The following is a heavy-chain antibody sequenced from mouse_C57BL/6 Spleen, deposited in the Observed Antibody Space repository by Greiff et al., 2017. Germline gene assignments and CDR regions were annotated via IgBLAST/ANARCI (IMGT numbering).Heavy chain of an antibody. D-gene: IGHD2-4*01. CDR1: GYTFTDYA. Sequence: QVQLQQSGPELVRPGVSVKISCKGSGYTFTDYAMHWVKQSHAKSLEWIGVISTYYGDASYNQKFKDKATMTVDKSSSTACMELARLTSAGSAVYYCARGGLRRKYFEGWGTGTTVTVSS. V-gene: IGHV1-67*01. CDR3: ARGGLRRKYFEG. CDR2: ISTYYGDA. J-gene: IGHJ1*03.